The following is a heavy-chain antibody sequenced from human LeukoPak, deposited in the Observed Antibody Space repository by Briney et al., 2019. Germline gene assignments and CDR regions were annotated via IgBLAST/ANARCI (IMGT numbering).Heavy chain of an antibody. J-gene: IGHJ3*02. CDR2: ISYDGSNK. CDR3: ARPTYYYDSRGAFDI. D-gene: IGHD3-22*01. Sequence: GGSLRLSCAASGFTFSSYAMHWVRQAPGKGPEWVAVISYDGSNKYYADSVKGRFTISRDNSKNTLYLQMNSLRAEDTAVYYCARPTYYYDSRGAFDIWGQGTMVTVSS. V-gene: IGHV3-30-3*01. CDR1: GFTFSSYA.